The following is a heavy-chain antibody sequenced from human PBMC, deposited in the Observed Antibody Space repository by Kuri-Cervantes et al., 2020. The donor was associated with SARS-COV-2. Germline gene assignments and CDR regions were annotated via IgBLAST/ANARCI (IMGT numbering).Heavy chain of an antibody. J-gene: IGHJ4*02. CDR2: INPDTGGT. Sequence: ASVKVSCKASGSPFTGFYLHWVRQTPGQGLEWMGWINPDTGGTNCAPKFQGRVTMTRDTSITTAYMELSRLRSEDTAVYYCARDLADYYDSSGYYLDYWGQGTLVTVSS. CDR3: ARDLADYYDSSGYYLDY. D-gene: IGHD3-22*01. V-gene: IGHV1-2*02. CDR1: GSPFTGFY.